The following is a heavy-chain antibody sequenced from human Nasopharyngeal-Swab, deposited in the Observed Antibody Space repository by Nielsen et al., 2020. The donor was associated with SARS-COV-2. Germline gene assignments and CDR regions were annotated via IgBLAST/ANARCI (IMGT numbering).Heavy chain of an antibody. J-gene: IGHJ6*02. V-gene: IGHV1-69*13. CDR1: GGTFSSYA. D-gene: IGHD6-6*01. CDR3: ARRPYSSSSGDYYYGMDV. CDR2: IIPIFGTA. Sequence: LVKVSCKASGGTFSSYAISWVRQAPGQGLEWMGGIIPIFGTANYAQKFQGRVTITADESTSTAYMELSSLRSEDTAVYYCARRPYSSSSGDYYYGMDVWGQGPRSPSP.